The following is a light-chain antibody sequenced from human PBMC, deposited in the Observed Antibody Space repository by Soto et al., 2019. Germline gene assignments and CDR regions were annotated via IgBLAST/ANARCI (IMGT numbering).Light chain of an antibody. V-gene: IGKV1-39*01. CDR3: QQSYSTPIT. CDR1: QSINSY. Sequence: SHITQFPSSLSASVGDRVTITCRASQSINSYLNWYQQEPGKAPKFLIYAASSLQSGVPSRFSGSGSGTDFTLTISSLQPEDFATYYCQQSYSTPITFGQGTRLEIK. CDR2: AAS. J-gene: IGKJ5*01.